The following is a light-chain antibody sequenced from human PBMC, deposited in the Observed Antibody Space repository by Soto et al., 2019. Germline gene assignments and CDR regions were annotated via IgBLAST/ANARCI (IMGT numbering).Light chain of an antibody. J-gene: IGKJ1*01. V-gene: IGKV3-20*01. CDR1: QSVSNNY. CDR2: GAS. CDR3: QQYGSSGT. Sequence: ESVLTPSPGTLSLSPGERATLSCRASQSVSNNYLAWYQQKPGQAPRLLIYGASNRATGLPDRFSGSGSGTDFTLTISRLEPEDFAVYYCQQYGSSGTFGQGTKVDI.